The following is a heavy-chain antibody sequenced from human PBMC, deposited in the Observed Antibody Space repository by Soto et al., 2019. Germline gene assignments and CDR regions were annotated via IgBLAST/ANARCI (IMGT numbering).Heavy chain of an antibody. CDR3: AKDLYSSGWYDAFDI. V-gene: IGHV3-23*01. J-gene: IGHJ3*02. CDR1: GFTFSSYG. Sequence: GGSLRLSCAASGFTFSSYGMHWVRQAPGKGLEWVSVIRYSGGSTYYADSVKGRFTISRGNSKNTLYLQMNSLRAEDTAVYYCAKDLYSSGWYDAFDIWGQGTMVTVSS. D-gene: IGHD6-19*01. CDR2: IRYSGGST.